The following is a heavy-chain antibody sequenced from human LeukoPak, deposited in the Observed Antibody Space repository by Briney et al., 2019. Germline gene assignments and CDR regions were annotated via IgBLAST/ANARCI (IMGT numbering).Heavy chain of an antibody. V-gene: IGHV1-18*01. CDR3: AIEGVRFTSSPGGFDY. CDR1: GYTFTSYG. J-gene: IGHJ4*02. D-gene: IGHD6-13*01. Sequence: ASVKVSCKASGYTFTSYGFNWVRQAPEQGLEWMGWISVYNGNTDYAQKLQGRVTMTEDTSTDTAYMKLSSLRSEDTAVYYCAIEGVRFTSSPGGFDYWGQGTLVTVSS. CDR2: ISVYNGNT.